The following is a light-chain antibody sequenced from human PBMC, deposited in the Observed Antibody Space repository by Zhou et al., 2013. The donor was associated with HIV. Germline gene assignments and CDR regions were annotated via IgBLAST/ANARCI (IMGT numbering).Light chain of an antibody. CDR2: GSS. CDR1: QSISTF. Sequence: DIQMTQSPSSLSASVGDRVKITCRASQSISTFLNWYQHKPGKAPKLLIYGSSSLQSGVPSRFSGSGSGTEFSLSISSLQPEDSATYYCQQSYSTPPTFGQGTRLEI. J-gene: IGKJ5*01. CDR3: QQSYSTPPT. V-gene: IGKV1-39*01.